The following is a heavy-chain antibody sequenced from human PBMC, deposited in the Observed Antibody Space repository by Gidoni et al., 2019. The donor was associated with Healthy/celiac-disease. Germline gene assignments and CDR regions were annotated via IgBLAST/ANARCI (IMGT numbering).Heavy chain of an antibody. CDR3: ARDKKGLDCSSTSCYYYYYMDV. D-gene: IGHD2-2*01. Sequence: QVQLVESGGGVVQPGRSLRLSCAASGFTFSSSGMHWVRQAPGKGLEWVAVISYDGSNKYYADSVKGRFTISRDNSKNTLYLQMNSLRAEDTAVYYCARDKKGLDCSSTSCYYYYYMDVWGKGTTVTVSS. J-gene: IGHJ6*03. V-gene: IGHV3-30*03. CDR2: ISYDGSNK. CDR1: GFTFSSSG.